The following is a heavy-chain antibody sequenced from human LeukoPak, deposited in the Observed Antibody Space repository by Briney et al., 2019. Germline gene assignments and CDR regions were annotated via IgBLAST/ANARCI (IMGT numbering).Heavy chain of an antibody. Sequence: GGSLRLSCAASGFTFSSYAMSWVRQAPGKGLEWVSAISGSGGSTYYADSVKGRFTISRDNSRNTLYLQMNSLRAEDTAVYYCAKDVRYSSHYFDYWGQGTLVTVSS. V-gene: IGHV3-23*01. J-gene: IGHJ4*02. CDR3: AKDVRYSSHYFDY. CDR2: ISGSGGST. D-gene: IGHD6-13*01. CDR1: GFTFSSYA.